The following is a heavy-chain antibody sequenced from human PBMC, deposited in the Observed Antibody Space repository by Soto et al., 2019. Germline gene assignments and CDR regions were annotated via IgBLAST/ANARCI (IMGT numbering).Heavy chain of an antibody. V-gene: IGHV3-74*01. Sequence: GRSLSLSCEASGFVFTNFWMHCVRHVPGEGRVWVARIDTSGHSTNYAESVTGRCTISRDHAKNTVSLQMNSLREEDTGVYYRAKDSRYFDIWSQGSQVTVSS. D-gene: IGHD1-20*01. J-gene: IGHJ4*02. CDR1: GFVFTNFW. CDR2: IDTSGHST. CDR3: AKDSRYFDI.